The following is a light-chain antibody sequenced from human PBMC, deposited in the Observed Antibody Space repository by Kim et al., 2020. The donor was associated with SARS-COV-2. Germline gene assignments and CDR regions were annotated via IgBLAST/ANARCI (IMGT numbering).Light chain of an antibody. CDR2: DAS. Sequence: LSPWERASLSCRASQSVGSSSAWYQQRPGQPPRLLIYDASNRATGIPARFSGSGSGTDFTLTISNLEPEDFAVYYCQQRDNWPLTFGGGTKVDIK. V-gene: IGKV3-11*01. CDR1: QSVGSS. CDR3: QQRDNWPLT. J-gene: IGKJ4*01.